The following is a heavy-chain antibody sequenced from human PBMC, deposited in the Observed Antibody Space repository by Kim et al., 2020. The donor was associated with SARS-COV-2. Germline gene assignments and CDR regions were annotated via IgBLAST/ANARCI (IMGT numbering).Heavy chain of an antibody. D-gene: IGHD5-18*01. CDR2: ISYDGSNK. J-gene: IGHJ4*02. CDR1: GFTFSSYA. Sequence: GGSLRLSCAASGFTFSSYAMHWVRQAPGKGLEWVAVISYDGSNKYYADSVKGRFTISRDNSKNTLYLQMNSLRAEDTAVYYCARDKDVNSYGGFDYWGQGTLVTVSS. V-gene: IGHV3-30*04. CDR3: ARDKDVNSYGGFDY.